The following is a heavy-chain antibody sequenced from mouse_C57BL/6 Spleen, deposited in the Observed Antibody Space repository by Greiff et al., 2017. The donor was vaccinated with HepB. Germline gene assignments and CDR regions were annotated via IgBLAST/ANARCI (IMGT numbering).Heavy chain of an antibody. CDR1: GYTFTSYW. V-gene: IGHV1-59*01. CDR3: ASGSGPYYAMDY. D-gene: IGHD3-2*02. CDR2: IDPSDSYT. Sequence: QVQLKQPGAELVRPGTSVKLSCKASGYTFTSYWMHWVKQRPGQGLEWIGVIDPSDSYTNYNQKFKGKATLTVDTSSCTAYMQLSSLTSEDSAVYYCASGSGPYYAMDYWGQGTSVTVSS. J-gene: IGHJ4*01.